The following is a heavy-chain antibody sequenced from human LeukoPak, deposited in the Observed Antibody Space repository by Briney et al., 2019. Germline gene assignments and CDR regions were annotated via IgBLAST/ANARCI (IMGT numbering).Heavy chain of an antibody. J-gene: IGHJ2*01. D-gene: IGHD3-22*01. CDR3: ARAARQGFTMIVVPFFYFYL. Sequence: KTSETLSLTCTVSGGSISSGASDWGWIRQHPKRGLEWVGYINHSGSTYYNPSLGIRVTMSVDTSKNQFSLKLSSVTAADSAVYYCARAARQGFTMIVVPFFYFYLWGRGTLVTVSS. V-gene: IGHV4-31*03. CDR2: INHSGST. CDR1: GGSISSGASD.